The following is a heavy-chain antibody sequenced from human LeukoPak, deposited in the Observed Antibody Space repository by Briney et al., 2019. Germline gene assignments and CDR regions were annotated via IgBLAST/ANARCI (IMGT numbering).Heavy chain of an antibody. J-gene: IGHJ4*02. CDR2: IIPIFGTA. D-gene: IGHD6-19*01. V-gene: IGHV1-69*01. CDR1: GGTFSSYA. CDR3: ATPSSGWYVYLDY. Sequence: SVKVSCKASGGTFSSYAISWVRQAPGQGLEWMGGIIPIFGTANYAQKFQGRVTITADESTSTAYMELSSLRSEDTAVYYCATPSSGWYVYLDYWGQGTLVTVSS.